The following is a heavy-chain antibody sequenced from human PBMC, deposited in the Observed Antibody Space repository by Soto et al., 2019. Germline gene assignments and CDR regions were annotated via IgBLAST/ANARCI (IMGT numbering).Heavy chain of an antibody. Sequence: GGSLRLSCAASGFTFSSYWMSWVRQAPGKGLEWVANIKQDGSEKYYVESVKGRFTISRDNAKNSLYLQMNSLRAEDTAVYYCARDTYYDFWSGYYYYCYGMDVWGQGTTVTVSS. CDR3: ARDTYYDFWSGYYYYCYGMDV. CDR2: IKQDGSEK. CDR1: GFTFSSYW. D-gene: IGHD3-3*01. V-gene: IGHV3-7*01. J-gene: IGHJ6*02.